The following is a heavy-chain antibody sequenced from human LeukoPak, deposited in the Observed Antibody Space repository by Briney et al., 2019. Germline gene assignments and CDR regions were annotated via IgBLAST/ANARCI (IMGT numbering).Heavy chain of an antibody. CDR3: ARDEGLERVGY. J-gene: IGHJ4*02. CDR1: GGSISSSSYY. Sequence: PSETLSLTCTVSGGSISSSSYYWGWIRQPPGEGLEWIGSIYYSGSTYYNPSLKSRVTISVDTSKNQFSLKLSSVTAADTAVYYCARDEGLERVGYWGQGTLVTVSS. V-gene: IGHV4-39*07. CDR2: IYYSGST. D-gene: IGHD1-1*01.